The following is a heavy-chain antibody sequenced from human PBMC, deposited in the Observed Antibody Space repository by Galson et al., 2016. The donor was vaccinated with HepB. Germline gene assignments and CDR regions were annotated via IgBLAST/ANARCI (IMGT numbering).Heavy chain of an antibody. CDR2: IHYSGST. V-gene: IGHV4-59*08. CDR3: ARRGSSWYLV. D-gene: IGHD6-13*01. CDR1: GGSFSDYY. Sequence: SETLSLTCAVYGGSFSDYYWSWIRQPPGRGLEWIGFIHYSGSTSYNPSLKSRVTISADTSKNQFSLKLGSVTAADTAVYYCARRGSSWYLVWGQGTLVTVSS. J-gene: IGHJ4*02.